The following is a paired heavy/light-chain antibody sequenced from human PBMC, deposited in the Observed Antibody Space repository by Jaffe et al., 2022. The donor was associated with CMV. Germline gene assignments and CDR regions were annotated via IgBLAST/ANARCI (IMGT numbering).Heavy chain of an antibody. J-gene: IGHJ3*02. CDR3: ARDRRYYDSSGSVVDAFDI. CDR2: IIPIFGTA. Sequence: QVQLVQSGAEVKKPGSSVKVSCKASGGTFSSYAISWVRQAPGQGLEWMGGIIPIFGTANYAQKFQGRVTITADESTSTAYMELSSLRSEDTAVYYCARDRRYYDSSGSVVDAFDIWGQGTMVTVSS. CDR1: GGTFSSYA. V-gene: IGHV1-69*01. D-gene: IGHD3-22*01.
Light chain of an antibody. CDR2: DAS. CDR1: QDISNY. J-gene: IGKJ4*01. V-gene: IGKV1-33*01. CDR3: QQYDNLPGAT. Sequence: DIQMTQSPSSLSASVGDRVTITCQASQDISNYLNWYQQKPGKAPKLLIYDASNLETGVPSRFSGSGSGTDFTFTISSLQPEDIATYYCQQYDNLPGATFGGGTKVEIK.